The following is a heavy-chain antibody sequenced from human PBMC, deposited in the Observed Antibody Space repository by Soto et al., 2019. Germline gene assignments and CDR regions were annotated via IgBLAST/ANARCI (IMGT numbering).Heavy chain of an antibody. D-gene: IGHD3-10*01. CDR2: ISNDGKNK. J-gene: IGHJ4*02. V-gene: IGHV3-30*18. CDR1: GFTFSSYG. CDR3: AKDSGRGSADYYFDY. Sequence: GGSLRLSCAASGFTFSSYGIHWVRQAPGKGLEWVAVISNDGKNKYSADSMKGRFTISRDNSENTLYLQMNSLRAEDTAVYYCAKDSGRGSADYYFDYWGQGT.